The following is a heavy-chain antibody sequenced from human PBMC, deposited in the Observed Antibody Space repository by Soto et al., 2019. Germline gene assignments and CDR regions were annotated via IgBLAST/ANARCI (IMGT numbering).Heavy chain of an antibody. CDR2: IIPIFGTA. D-gene: IGHD6-13*01. Sequence: GASGKVSCKASGGTFRSYAISWVRQAPGQGLEWMGGIIPIFGTANYAQKFQGRVTITADKSTSTAYMELSSLRSEDTAVYYCASGLRYSSSPGGYWGQGTLVTVSS. J-gene: IGHJ4*02. CDR1: GGTFRSYA. V-gene: IGHV1-69*06. CDR3: ASGLRYSSSPGGY.